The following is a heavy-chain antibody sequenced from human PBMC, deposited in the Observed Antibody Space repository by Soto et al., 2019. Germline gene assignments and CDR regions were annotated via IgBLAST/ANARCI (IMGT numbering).Heavy chain of an antibody. Sequence: LSLTCTFSVSSISSCGYYWSWLRQHPGKGLEWIGYIYYSGSTYYNPSLKSRVTISVDTSKNQFSLKLSSVTAADTAVYYCARVAGSPNWFDPWGQGTLVTVSS. CDR3: ARVAGSPNWFDP. J-gene: IGHJ5*02. D-gene: IGHD3-10*01. V-gene: IGHV4-31*03. CDR2: IYYSGST. CDR1: VSSISSCGYY.